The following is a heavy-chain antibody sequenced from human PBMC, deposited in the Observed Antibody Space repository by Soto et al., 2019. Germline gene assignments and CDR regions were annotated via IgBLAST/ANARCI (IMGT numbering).Heavy chain of an antibody. CDR3: ARLTRVYYYDSSGYLMRAFDI. CDR1: GGSISSSNW. D-gene: IGHD3-22*01. J-gene: IGHJ3*02. V-gene: IGHV4-4*02. CDR2: IYHSGST. Sequence: ADTLSLTCAVSGGSISSSNWWSWVRQPPGKGLEWIGEIYHSGSTNYNPSLKSRVTISVDKSKNQFSLKLSSVTAADTAVYYCARLTRVYYYDSSGYLMRAFDIWGQGTMVTVSS.